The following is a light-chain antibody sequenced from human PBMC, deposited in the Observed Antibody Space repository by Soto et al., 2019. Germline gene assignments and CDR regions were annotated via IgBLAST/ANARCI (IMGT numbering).Light chain of an antibody. Sequence: QSALTQPASVSGSPGQSITISCTGTSSDVGNYNYVSWYQQHPGKAPKLMIYEVSYRPSGVSNRFSGSKSGNTASLTISGLQAEDEADYYCSSYTISSTQVFGGGTKLTVL. CDR1: SSDVGNYNY. J-gene: IGLJ2*01. V-gene: IGLV2-14*01. CDR3: SSYTISSTQV. CDR2: EVS.